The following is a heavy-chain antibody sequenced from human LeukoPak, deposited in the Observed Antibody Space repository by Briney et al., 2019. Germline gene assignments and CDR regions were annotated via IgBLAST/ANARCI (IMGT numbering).Heavy chain of an antibody. CDR3: ARRVDTASHFDY. V-gene: IGHV5-51*03. CDR2: IYPGDSDT. D-gene: IGHD5-18*01. J-gene: IGHJ4*02. CDR1: GYSFSNYR. Sequence: GESLKISCKGSGYSFSNYRIGWVRQMPGKGLEWMGIIYPGDSDTRYSPSFQGQVTISADKSISTAYLQWSSLKASDTAMYYCARRVDTASHFDYWGQGTLVTVSS.